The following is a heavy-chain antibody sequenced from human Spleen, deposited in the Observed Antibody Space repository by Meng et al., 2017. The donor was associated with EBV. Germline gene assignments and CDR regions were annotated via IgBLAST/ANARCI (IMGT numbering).Heavy chain of an antibody. CDR3: ARGIAGADERWFDP. CDR2: IKPNSGGT. J-gene: IGHJ5*02. CDR1: GYTFTDYY. V-gene: IGHV1-2*06. Sequence: QGQLLESGAEAKKPGASVGVSCKASGYTFTDYYMHWVRQAPGQGLEWMGRIKPNSGGTNFAQKFQGRVTMTRDTAISTAYMDLSGLTSDDTAVYYCARGIAGADERWFDPWGQGTLVTVSS. D-gene: IGHD1-26*01.